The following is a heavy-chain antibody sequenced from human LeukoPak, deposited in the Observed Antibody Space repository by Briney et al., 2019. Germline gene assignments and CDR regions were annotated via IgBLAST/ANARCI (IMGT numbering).Heavy chain of an antibody. Sequence: SETLSLTCTVSGYSISNRYYWSWIRQLPGKGLEWIGEINHSGSTNYNPSLKSRVTISVDTSKNQFSLKLSSVTAADTAVYYCATHRYDFWRNRALFDPWGQGTLVTVSS. CDR1: GYSISNRYY. D-gene: IGHD3-3*01. CDR3: ATHRYDFWRNRALFDP. V-gene: IGHV4-34*01. CDR2: INHSGST. J-gene: IGHJ5*02.